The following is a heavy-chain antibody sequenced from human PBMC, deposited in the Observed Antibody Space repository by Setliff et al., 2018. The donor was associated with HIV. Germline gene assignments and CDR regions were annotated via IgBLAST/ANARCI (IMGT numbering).Heavy chain of an antibody. V-gene: IGHV7-4-1*01. D-gene: IGHD4-17*01. CDR1: GYTFPDYG. CDR2: INTNNGNP. J-gene: IGHJ4*02. Sequence: ASVTVSCKASGYTFPDYGINWVGQAPGQGLEWVGWINTNNGNPMYAQGFTGRFVFTSDTSVRTAYLQIVGLKTEDTAVYFCARDDYANTDLDFWGPGTLVTVSS. CDR3: ARDDYANTDLDF.